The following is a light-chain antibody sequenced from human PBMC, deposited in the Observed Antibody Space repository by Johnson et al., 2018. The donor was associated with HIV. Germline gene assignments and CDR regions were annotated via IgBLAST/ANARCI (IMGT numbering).Light chain of an antibody. CDR3: GTWDSSLSAGIV. CDR1: SSNIGNNY. V-gene: IGLV1-51*01. J-gene: IGLJ1*01. CDR2: DNN. Sequence: QSVLSQPPSVSAAPGQKVTISCSGSSSNIGNNYVSWYQQLPGTAPKLLIYDNNKRPSGIPDRFSGSTSGTSATLGITGLQTGDEADYYCGTWDSSLSAGIVFGTGTKVTVL.